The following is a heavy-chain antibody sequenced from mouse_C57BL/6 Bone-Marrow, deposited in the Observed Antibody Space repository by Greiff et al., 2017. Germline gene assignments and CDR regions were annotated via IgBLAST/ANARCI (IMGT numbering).Heavy chain of an antibody. CDR3: TREGGSYAMDY. CDR1: GFTFSSYA. CDR2: ISSGGDYI. D-gene: IGHD1-1*02. V-gene: IGHV5-9-1*02. Sequence: EVQGVESGEGLVKPGGSLTLSCAASGFTFSSYAMSWVRQTPEKRLEWVAYISSGGDYIYYADTVKGRFTISRDNARNTLYLQMSSLKSEDTAMYYCTREGGSYAMDYWGQGTSVTVSS. J-gene: IGHJ4*01.